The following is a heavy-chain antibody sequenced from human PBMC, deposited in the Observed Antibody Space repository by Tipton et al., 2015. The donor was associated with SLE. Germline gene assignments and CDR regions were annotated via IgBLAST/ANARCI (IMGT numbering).Heavy chain of an antibody. CDR1: GGSISSYY. V-gene: IGHV4-4*07. J-gene: IGHJ4*02. D-gene: IGHD3-3*01. CDR2: IYTSGST. Sequence: TLSLTCTVSGGSISSYYWSWIRQPAGKGLEWIGSIYTSGSTNYNPALTSRVTMSVDTSKNQFSLKLSSVTAADTAVYYCARDKRHITIVGVVTSYYFDYWGQGTLVTVSS. CDR3: ARDKRHITIVGVVTSYYFDY.